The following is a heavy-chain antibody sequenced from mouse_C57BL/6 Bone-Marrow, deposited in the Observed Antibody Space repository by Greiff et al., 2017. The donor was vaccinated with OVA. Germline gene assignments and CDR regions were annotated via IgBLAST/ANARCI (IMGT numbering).Heavy chain of an antibody. CDR3: TRRELPFYYAMDY. CDR2: IYPGNSDT. CDR1: CHTFYSFW. Sequence: EGPLQPAGTLLARPWASVQMFCKTSCHTFYSFWVHWVKTRPGPGLGWIGAIYPGNSDTSYNQKFTGKAKLTAVTSASTAYMELSSLTNEDSAVYYCTRRELPFYYAMDYWGQGTSVTVSS. D-gene: IGHD2-1*01. V-gene: IGHV1-5*01. J-gene: IGHJ4*01.